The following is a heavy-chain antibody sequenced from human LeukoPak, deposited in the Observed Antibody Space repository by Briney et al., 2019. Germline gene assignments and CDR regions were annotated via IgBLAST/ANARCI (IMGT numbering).Heavy chain of an antibody. CDR2: IIPIFGTA. CDR1: GGTFSSYA. Sequence: SVKVSCKASGGTFSSYAISWVRQAPGQGLEWRGGIIPIFGTANYAQKFQGRVTITTDESTSTAYMELSSLRSEDTAVYYCASLTMVRGRHYYYYMDVWGKGTTVTVSS. D-gene: IGHD3-10*01. V-gene: IGHV1-69*05. J-gene: IGHJ6*03. CDR3: ASLTMVRGRHYYYYMDV.